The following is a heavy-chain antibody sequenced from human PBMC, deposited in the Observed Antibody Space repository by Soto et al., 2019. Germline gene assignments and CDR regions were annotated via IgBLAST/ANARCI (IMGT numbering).Heavy chain of an antibody. CDR1: GYTFTNYP. CDR2: ITAGNGNT. J-gene: IGHJ5*02. CDR3: ARDVGFGELLNNWFDP. Sequence: QVQLVQSGAEVKTPGASVKVSCKASGYTFTNYPIHWVRQAPGQRLEWMGWITAGNGNTKYSQKFQDRVTITRDTSASTVYMELNSLRSEDTAVYFCARDVGFGELLNNWFDPWGQGTLVTVSS. D-gene: IGHD3-10*01. V-gene: IGHV1-3*01.